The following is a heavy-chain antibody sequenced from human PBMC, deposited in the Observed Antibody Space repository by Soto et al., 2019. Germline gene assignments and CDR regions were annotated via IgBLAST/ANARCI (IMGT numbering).Heavy chain of an antibody. V-gene: IGHV4-38-2*02. CDR3: ARDNYDFWIGTNYYGMDV. CDR2: SYQSGST. CDR1: GYSISSGYY. Sequence: SETLSLTCAVSGYSISSGYYWGWIRQPPGKGLEWIGSSYQSGSTYYNPSLKSLVTISVATSKNMFSLKLSSVTAADTAVYYCARDNYDFWIGTNYYGMDVWGQGTMVTVSS. D-gene: IGHD3-3*01. J-gene: IGHJ6*02.